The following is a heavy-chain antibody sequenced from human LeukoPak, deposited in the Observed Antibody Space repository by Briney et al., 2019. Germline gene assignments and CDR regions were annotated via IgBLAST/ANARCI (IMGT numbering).Heavy chain of an antibody. V-gene: IGHV3-23*01. CDR3: AKDRPNYYGSNGHYYRRDGDY. Sequence: GESLQISCAASGFTFSIYAMSWVRQAPGKGLQWVSSITSSGDGTYYADSVKGRFTISRDNSENMLYLQMNSLRVEDTAVYFCAKDRPNYYGSNGHYYRRDGDYWGQGTLVTVSS. CDR1: GFTFSIYA. CDR2: ITSSGDGT. J-gene: IGHJ4*02. D-gene: IGHD3-22*01.